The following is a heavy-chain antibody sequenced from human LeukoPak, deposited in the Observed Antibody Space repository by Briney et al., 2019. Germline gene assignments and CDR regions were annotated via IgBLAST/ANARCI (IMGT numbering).Heavy chain of an antibody. Sequence: SETLSLTCTASGGSISSYYWSWIRQPPGKGLEWIGYIYYSGSTNYNPSLKSRVTISVDTSKNQFSLKLSSVTAADTAVYYCARERAWFGSFDYWGQGTLVTVSS. D-gene: IGHD3-10*01. V-gene: IGHV4-59*01. CDR3: ARERAWFGSFDY. CDR1: GGSISSYY. J-gene: IGHJ4*02. CDR2: IYYSGST.